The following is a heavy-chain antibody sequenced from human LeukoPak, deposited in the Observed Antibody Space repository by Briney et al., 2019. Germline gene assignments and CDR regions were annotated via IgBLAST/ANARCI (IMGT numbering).Heavy chain of an antibody. V-gene: IGHV4-4*02. Sequence: SETLSLTCAVSGGSIGSSNWWSRVRQPPGKGLEWIGEIYHSGSTNYNPSLKSRVTISVDKSKNQFSLKLSSVTAADTAVYYCARDRGDGYKITGAFDIWGQGTMVTVSS. CDR2: IYHSGST. CDR3: ARDRGDGYKITGAFDI. D-gene: IGHD5-24*01. CDR1: GGSIGSSNW. J-gene: IGHJ3*02.